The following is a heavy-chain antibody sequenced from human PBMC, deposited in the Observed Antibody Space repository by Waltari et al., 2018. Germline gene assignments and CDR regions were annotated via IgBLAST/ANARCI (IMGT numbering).Heavy chain of an antibody. J-gene: IGHJ5*02. Sequence: QVQLVQTGAEVLRPGAAVKVSCQASGYTFLNYDINWGRQAAGQGLEWMGWVNPNSGTTAYAQKFQGRISLTWDTFTRTAYMELSNLRSDDTAVFYCARGRDVFANFDYNWFDPWGQGTLVTVSS. CDR1: GYTFLNYD. CDR2: VNPNSGTT. D-gene: IGHD3-3*01. CDR3: ARGRDVFANFDYNWFDP. V-gene: IGHV1-8*02.